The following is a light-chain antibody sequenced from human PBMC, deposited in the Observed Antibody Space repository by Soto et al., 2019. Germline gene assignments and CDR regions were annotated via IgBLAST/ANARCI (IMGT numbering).Light chain of an antibody. V-gene: IGLV2-14*01. J-gene: IGLJ1*01. CDR1: SSDVGGYNY. CDR3: SSYGGSSTFEV. CDR2: EVS. Sequence: QSALTQPASVSGSLGQSITISCTGTSSDVGGYNYVSWYQQYPGKAPKVIIYEVSNRPSGVSNRFFGSKSGSTASLTISGLQPEDEADYYCSSYGGSSTFEVFGTGTRSPS.